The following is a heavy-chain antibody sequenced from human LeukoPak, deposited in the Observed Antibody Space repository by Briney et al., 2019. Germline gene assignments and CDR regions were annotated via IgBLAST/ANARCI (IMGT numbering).Heavy chain of an antibody. J-gene: IGHJ6*03. Sequence: PSETLSLTCTVSGGSISSGSYYWGWIRQPAGKGLEWIGRIYTSGSTNYNPSLKGRVTISVDTSKNQFSLKLSSVTAADTAVYYCAGDGSAAGYSSRGDYSYMDVWGKGTTVTISS. D-gene: IGHD6-13*01. CDR3: AGDGSAAGYSSRGDYSYMDV. CDR1: GGSISSGSYY. V-gene: IGHV4-61*02. CDR2: IYTSGST.